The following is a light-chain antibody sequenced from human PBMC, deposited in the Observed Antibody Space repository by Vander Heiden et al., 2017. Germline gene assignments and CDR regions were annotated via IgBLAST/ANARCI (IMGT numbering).Light chain of an antibody. J-gene: IGLJ3*02. V-gene: IGLV2-8*01. CDR2: DVN. CDR1: SSDVGKYNH. Sequence: QSALTHPPSAPGSPGQSVPISCTGTSSDVGKYNHVSWYQQHPGKAPKLMIYDVNRRASGVPLRFSGSKSANTASLTVSGLQAEDEAVYYCSSNAGSNNLVFGGGTRLTVL. CDR3: SSNAGSNNLV.